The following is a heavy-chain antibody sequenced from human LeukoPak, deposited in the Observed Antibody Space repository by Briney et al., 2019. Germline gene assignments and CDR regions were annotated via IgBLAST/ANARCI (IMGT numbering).Heavy chain of an antibody. V-gene: IGHV3-23*01. CDR2: LSAGGDST. J-gene: IGHJ4*02. CDR1: GFTFSTYA. Sequence: GGSLRLSCAASGFTFSTYAMSWVRQAPGKGLEWVSALSAGGDSTYYADSVKGRFTISRDNSRNTLYLQMNSLRAEDAAVYYWAKAPYGDSYPDFGSWGQGTQVTVSS. CDR3: AKAPYGDSYPDFGS. D-gene: IGHD4-17*01.